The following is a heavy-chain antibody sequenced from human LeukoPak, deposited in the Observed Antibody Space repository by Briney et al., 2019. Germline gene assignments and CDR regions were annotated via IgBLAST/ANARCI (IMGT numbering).Heavy chain of an antibody. CDR3: ARAGHITIFGVVKGAFDY. CDR2: INPNSGGT. J-gene: IGHJ4*02. CDR1: GYTFTGYY. D-gene: IGHD3-3*01. Sequence: ASVKVSCKASGYTFTGYYMHWVRQAPGQGLEWMGWINPNSGGTNYAQKFQGRVTMTRDTSISTACMELSRLRSDDTAVYYCARAGHITIFGVVKGAFDYWGQGTLVTISS. V-gene: IGHV1-2*02.